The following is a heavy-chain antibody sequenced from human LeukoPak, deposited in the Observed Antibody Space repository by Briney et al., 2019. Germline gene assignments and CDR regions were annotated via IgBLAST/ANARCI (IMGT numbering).Heavy chain of an antibody. CDR3: ARSLWLARTIPGY. CDR2: INPNSGGT. CDR1: GYTFTGYY. V-gene: IGHV1-2*02. J-gene: IGHJ4*02. D-gene: IGHD6-19*01. Sequence: ASVTVSCKASGYTFTGYYMHWVRQAPGQGLEWMGWINPNSGGTNYAQKFQGKVTMTRDTSISTAYMELSRLRSDDTAVYYCARSLWLARTIPGYWGQGTLVTVSS.